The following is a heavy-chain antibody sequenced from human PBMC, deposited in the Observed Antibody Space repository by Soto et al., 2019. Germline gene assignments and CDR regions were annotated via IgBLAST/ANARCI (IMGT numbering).Heavy chain of an antibody. V-gene: IGHV5-10-1*01. CDR1: GYKFTTFW. Sequence: PGESLKISCKASGYKFTTFWLNWVRQTPGKGLEWLGRIGPTDSFTNYSPPFEGHVTISVDRSISPAYLQWNSLQASDTAIYYCARPASGGSRDAFDVWGQGTTVTVSS. J-gene: IGHJ3*01. CDR3: ARPASGGSRDAFDV. D-gene: IGHD2-15*01. CDR2: IGPTDSFT.